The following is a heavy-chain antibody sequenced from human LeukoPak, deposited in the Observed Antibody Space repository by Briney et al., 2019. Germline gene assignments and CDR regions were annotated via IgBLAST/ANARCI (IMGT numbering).Heavy chain of an antibody. CDR1: GFSFSDYA. Sequence: GGSLRLSCAASGFSFSDYAMSWVRQAPGKGLEWVSALSGSGDKTFYTDSVKGRFTISRDNSKNTLYLQMSSLRVEDTAVYYCARAIGSTPTLDSWGQGTLVTVSS. J-gene: IGHJ4*02. V-gene: IGHV3-23*01. D-gene: IGHD2-15*01. CDR3: ARAIGSTPTLDS. CDR2: LSGSGDKT.